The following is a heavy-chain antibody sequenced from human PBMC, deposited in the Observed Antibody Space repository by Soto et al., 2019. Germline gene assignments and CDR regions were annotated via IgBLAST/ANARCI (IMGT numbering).Heavy chain of an antibody. Sequence: PSETLSLTCTVSGGSISSGDYYWSWIRQPPGKGLEWIGFIFYSGSTYYNPSLKSRVTISVDTSKNQFSLKLSSLTAADTAVYYCASSGYSYGTWGQGTLVTVSS. CDR3: ASSGYSYGT. CDR2: IFYSGST. D-gene: IGHD5-18*01. J-gene: IGHJ5*02. CDR1: GGSISSGDYY. V-gene: IGHV4-30-4*01.